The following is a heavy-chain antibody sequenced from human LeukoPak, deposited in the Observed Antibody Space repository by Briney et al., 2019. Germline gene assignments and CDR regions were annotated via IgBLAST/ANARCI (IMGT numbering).Heavy chain of an antibody. CDR1: GYTLTELS. Sequence: ASVKVSCKVSGYTLTELSMHWVRQAPGKGLEWMGGFDPEDGETIYAQKFQGRVTITADKSTSTAYMELSSLRSEDTAVYYCATRGGATTGRAAFDIWGQGTMVTVSS. J-gene: IGHJ3*02. D-gene: IGHD4-17*01. CDR3: ATRGGATTGRAAFDI. CDR2: FDPEDGET. V-gene: IGHV1-24*01.